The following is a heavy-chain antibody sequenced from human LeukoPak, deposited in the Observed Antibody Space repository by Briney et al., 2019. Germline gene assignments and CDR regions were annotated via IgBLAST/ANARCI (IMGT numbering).Heavy chain of an antibody. CDR1: GGSISSYY. V-gene: IGHV4-4*07. CDR2: IYTSGST. D-gene: IGHD2-2*01. J-gene: IGHJ5*02. Sequence: SETLSLTCTVSGGSISSYYWSSIRQPAGRGLEWIGRIYTSGSTNYNPSLKSRVTMSVDTSKNQFSLKLSSVTAADTAVYYCARDMNVVVPAAIGDWFDPWGQGTLVTVSS. CDR3: ARDMNVVVPAAIGDWFDP.